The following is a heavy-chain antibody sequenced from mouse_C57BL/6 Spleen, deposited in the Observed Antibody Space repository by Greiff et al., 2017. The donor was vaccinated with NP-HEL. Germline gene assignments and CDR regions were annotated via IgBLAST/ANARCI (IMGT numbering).Heavy chain of an antibody. CDR2: IRNKANGYTT. V-gene: IGHV7-3*01. J-gene: IGHJ4*01. Sequence: EVQVVESGGGLVQPGGSLSLSCAASGFTFTDYYMSWVRQPPGKALEWLGFIRNKANGYTTEYSASVKGRFTISRDNSQSILYLQMNALRAEDSATYYCARRGYSNYYAMDYWGQGTSVTVSS. CDR1: GFTFTDYY. CDR3: ARRGYSNYYAMDY. D-gene: IGHD2-5*01.